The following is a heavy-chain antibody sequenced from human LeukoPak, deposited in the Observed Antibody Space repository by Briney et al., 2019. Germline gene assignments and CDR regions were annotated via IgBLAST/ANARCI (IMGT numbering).Heavy chain of an antibody. D-gene: IGHD1-1*01. CDR3: ARPGYRIRYFDN. Sequence: GESLKISCKGSGYSFTSYWIGWVRQMPGRGLEWMGIINPGDSETKYSPSFQGQVTISADKSISTAYLQWSSLKASDTAMYYCARPGYRIRYFDNWGQGTLVTVSS. CDR2: INPGDSET. J-gene: IGHJ4*02. V-gene: IGHV5-51*01. CDR1: GYSFTSYW.